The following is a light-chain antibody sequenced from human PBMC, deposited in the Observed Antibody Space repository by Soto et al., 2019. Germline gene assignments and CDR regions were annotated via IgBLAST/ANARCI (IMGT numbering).Light chain of an antibody. V-gene: IGLV2-11*01. CDR3: CSYAGSYTWV. Sequence: QSALTQPASVSGSPGQSITISCTGTSSDVGGYNYVSWYQQHPGKVPKLIIYDVSKRPSGVPDRFSGSKSGNTASLTISGLQAEDEADYYCCSYAGSYTWVFGGGTKLTVL. CDR1: SSDVGGYNY. J-gene: IGLJ3*02. CDR2: DVS.